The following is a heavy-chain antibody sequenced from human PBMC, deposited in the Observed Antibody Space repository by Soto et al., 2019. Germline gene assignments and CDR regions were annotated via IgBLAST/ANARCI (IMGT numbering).Heavy chain of an antibody. V-gene: IGHV5-51*01. CDR3: ARHGVRSGSYALAGDYYYGMDV. J-gene: IGHJ6*02. Sequence: GQSLKISCKGSGYSFTSFWIGWVRQMPGKGLEWMGIIYPGDSDTRYSPSFQGQVTISADKSISTAYLRWSSLKASDTAMYYCARHGVRSGSYALAGDYYYGMDVWGQGTTVTVSS. D-gene: IGHD1-26*01. CDR1: GYSFTSFW. CDR2: IYPGDSDT.